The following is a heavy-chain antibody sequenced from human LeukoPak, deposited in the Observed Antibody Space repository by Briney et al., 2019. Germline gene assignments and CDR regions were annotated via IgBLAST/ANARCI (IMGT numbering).Heavy chain of an antibody. CDR3: ARSAAIVVVPAASHWYFDL. D-gene: IGHD2-2*01. CDR2: IDPSDSYT. V-gene: IGHV5-10-1*01. J-gene: IGHJ2*01. Sequence: ESLKISCKASGYSFTSYCISWVRQMPGRGLGWMGRIDPSDSYTNYSPSFQGHVTISADKTISTAYLQWSSLKATDTAMYYCARSAAIVVVPAASHWYFDLWGRGALVTV. CDR1: GYSFTSYC.